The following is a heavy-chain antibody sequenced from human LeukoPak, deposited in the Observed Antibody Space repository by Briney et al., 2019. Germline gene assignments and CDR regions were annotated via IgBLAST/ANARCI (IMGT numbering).Heavy chain of an antibody. J-gene: IGHJ6*03. CDR1: GGSISSYY. CDR3: ARTYGDYVWNYYYMDV. CDR2: IYTSGST. V-gene: IGHV4-4*07. Sequence: SETLSLTCTVSGGSISSYYWSWIRQPAGKGLEWIGRIYTSGSTNYNPSLRSRVTMSVDPSKNQFSLKLSSVTAADTAVYYCARTYGDYVWNYYYMDVWGKGTTVTVSS. D-gene: IGHD4-17*01.